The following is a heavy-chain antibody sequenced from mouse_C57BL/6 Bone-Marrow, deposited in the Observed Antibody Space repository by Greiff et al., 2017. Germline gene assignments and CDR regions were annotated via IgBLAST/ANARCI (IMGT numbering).Heavy chain of an antibody. V-gene: IGHV1-85*01. CDR3: ARNYGSSYEAMDY. CDR1: GYTFTSYD. Sequence: LVESGPELVKPGASVKLSCKASGYTFTSYDINWVKQRPGQGLEWIGWIYPRDGSTKYNEKFKGKATLTVDTSSSTAYMELHSLTSEDSAVYFGARNYGSSYEAMDYWGQGTSVTVSS. D-gene: IGHD1-1*01. CDR2: IYPRDGST. J-gene: IGHJ4*01.